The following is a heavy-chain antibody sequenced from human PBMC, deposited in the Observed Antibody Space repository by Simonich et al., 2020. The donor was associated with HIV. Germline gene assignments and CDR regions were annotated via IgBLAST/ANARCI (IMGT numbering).Heavy chain of an antibody. V-gene: IGHV1-18*01. CDR2: ISAYNGNT. CDR1: SYTFTSYG. J-gene: IGHJ5*02. Sequence: QVQLVQSGAEVKKPGASVKVSCKASSYTFTSYGINWVRQAPGQGIEWMVWISAYNGNTNYAQNFQGRVTMTTDTSTSTAYMELRSLRSDDTAVYYCARGTYNGYDWNWFDPWGQGTLVIVSS. D-gene: IGHD5-12*01. CDR3: ARGTYNGYDWNWFDP.